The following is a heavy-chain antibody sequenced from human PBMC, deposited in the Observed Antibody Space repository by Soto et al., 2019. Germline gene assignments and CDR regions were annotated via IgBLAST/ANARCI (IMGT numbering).Heavy chain of an antibody. J-gene: IGHJ6*03. Sequence: EVQLLESGGGLVQPGGSLRLSCAASGFTFSSYAMSWVRQAPGKGLEWVSAISGSGGSTYYADSVKGRFTISRDNSKNTLYLQMNSLSAEDTAVYYCAKLYCSSTSCYWSSEYYYYYMDVWGKGTTVTVSS. CDR3: AKLYCSSTSCYWSSEYYYYYMDV. D-gene: IGHD2-2*01. CDR2: ISGSGGST. CDR1: GFTFSSYA. V-gene: IGHV3-23*01.